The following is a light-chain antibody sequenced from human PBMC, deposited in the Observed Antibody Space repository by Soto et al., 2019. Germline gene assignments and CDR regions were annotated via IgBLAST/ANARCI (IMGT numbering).Light chain of an antibody. CDR1: QSISTN. CDR2: GAS. V-gene: IGKV3-15*01. J-gene: IGKJ4*01. CDR3: QQYYDWPLVT. Sequence: MTQSPATLSVSPGERVSLSCRASQSISTNLAWYQQKPGQAPRLLIYGASTRDTHIPDRFSGTGSETEFTHSVSSLQAEDFAIYYCQQYYDWPLVTFGGGTRVEI.